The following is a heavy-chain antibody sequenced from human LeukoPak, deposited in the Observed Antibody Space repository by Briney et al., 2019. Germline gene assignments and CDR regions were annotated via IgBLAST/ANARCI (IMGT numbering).Heavy chain of an antibody. D-gene: IGHD3-9*01. V-gene: IGHV5-51*01. CDR1: GYSFTSYW. CDR2: IYPGDSDT. J-gene: IGHJ4*02. Sequence: LGESLKISCKGSGYSFTSYWIGWVRQMPGKGLEWMGIIYPGDSDTRSSPSFQGQVTISADKSISTAYLQWSSLKASDTAMYYCARHPLYDILTGSFDYWGQGTLVTVSS. CDR3: ARHPLYDILTGSFDY.